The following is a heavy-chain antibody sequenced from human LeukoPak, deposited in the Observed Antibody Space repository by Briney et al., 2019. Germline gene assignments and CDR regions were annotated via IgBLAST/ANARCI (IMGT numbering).Heavy chain of an antibody. J-gene: IGHJ4*02. V-gene: IGHV4-39*07. CDR3: ARGKNCSGSSCYSPPLDY. CDR1: GGSISSSSYY. D-gene: IGHD2-15*01. CDR2: IYYSGST. Sequence: SETLSLTCTVSGGSISSSSYYWGWIRQPPGKGLEWIGSIYYSGSTYYNPSLKSRVTISVDTSKNQFSLKLSSVTAADTAVYYCARGKNCSGSSCYSPPLDYWGQGTLVTVSS.